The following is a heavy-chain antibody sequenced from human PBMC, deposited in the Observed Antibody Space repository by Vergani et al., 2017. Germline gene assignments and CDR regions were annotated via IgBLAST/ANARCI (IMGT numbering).Heavy chain of an antibody. CDR2: IYYSGIT. CDR3: ARDRRDGYNDC. Sequence: QVQLQESGPGLVKPSETLSLTCTVSGGSVSSGSYYWSWIRQPAGKGLEWIGYIYYSGITNYNPSIKSRVTISVDTSKNQFSLKLSSVTAADTAVYYCARDRRDGYNDCWGRGTLVTVSS. V-gene: IGHV4-61*10. CDR1: GGSVSSGSYY. D-gene: IGHD5-24*01. J-gene: IGHJ4*02.